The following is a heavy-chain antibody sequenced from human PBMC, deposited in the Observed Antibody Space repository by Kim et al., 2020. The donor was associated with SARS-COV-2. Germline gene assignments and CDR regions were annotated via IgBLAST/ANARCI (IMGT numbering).Heavy chain of an antibody. J-gene: IGHJ3*02. CDR1: GYTFTSYA. V-gene: IGHV7-4-1*02. Sequence: ASAKVSCKASGYTFTSYAMNWVRQAPGQGLEWMGWINTNTGNPTYAQGFTGRFVFSLDTSVSTAYLQISSLKAEDTAVYYCARLHHITMVRGAALRDAFDIWGQGTMVTVSS. D-gene: IGHD3-10*01. CDR3: ARLHHITMVRGAALRDAFDI. CDR2: INTNTGNP.